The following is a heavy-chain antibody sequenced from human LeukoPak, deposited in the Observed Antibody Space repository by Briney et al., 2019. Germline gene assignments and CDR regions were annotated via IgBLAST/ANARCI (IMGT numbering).Heavy chain of an antibody. CDR3: AKERELVVTGNYFDY. D-gene: IGHD6-19*01. Sequence: GGSLRLPCAASGFTFSSYAMSWVRQAPGKGLEWVSVISGSGGSTYYADSVKGRFTISRDNSKNTLYLQMNSLRAEDTAVYYCAKERELVVTGNYFDYWGQGTLVTVSS. V-gene: IGHV3-23*01. J-gene: IGHJ4*02. CDR1: GFTFSSYA. CDR2: ISGSGGST.